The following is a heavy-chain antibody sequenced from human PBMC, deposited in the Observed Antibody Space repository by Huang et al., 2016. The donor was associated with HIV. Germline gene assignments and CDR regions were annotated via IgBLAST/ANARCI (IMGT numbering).Heavy chain of an antibody. CDR3: ARSAYGDLDY. CDR1: GYTFTNSD. J-gene: IGHJ4*02. D-gene: IGHD4-17*01. CDR2: MNPKTGNT. V-gene: IGHV1-8*02. Sequence: QVHLVQSGAEVKKPGASVKVSCKASGYTFTNSDINWVRWAPGRGREWRGWMNPKTGNTGVAQSFQGIVTMTRKTSITTAYMELTSLTAEDTAVYYCARSAYGDLDYWGLGTLVIVSS.